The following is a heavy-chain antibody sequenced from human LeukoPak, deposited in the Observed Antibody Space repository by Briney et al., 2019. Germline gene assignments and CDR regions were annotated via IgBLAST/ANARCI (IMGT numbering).Heavy chain of an antibody. CDR2: IKQDGSQK. Sequence: GGSLRLSCTASGFTLSSSWMSWVRQPPGRGLEWVASIKQDGSQKYYVDSVKGRFTISRDNAKNSLYLQMNSLRAEDTAVYYCAKDSKIHYYYGSGSYSGYYFDYWGQGTLVTVSS. D-gene: IGHD3-10*01. CDR3: AKDSKIHYYYGSGSYSGYYFDY. J-gene: IGHJ4*02. CDR1: GFTLSSSW. V-gene: IGHV3-7*01.